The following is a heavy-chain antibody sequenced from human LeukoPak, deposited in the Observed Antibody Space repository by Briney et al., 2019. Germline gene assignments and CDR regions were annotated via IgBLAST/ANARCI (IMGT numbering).Heavy chain of an antibody. Sequence: SETLSLTCAVYGGSFSGYYWSWIRQPPGKGLEWIGEINHSGSTNYIPSLKSRVTISVDTSKNQFSLKLSSVTAADTAVYYCASIYCSSTSCYDPDYWGQGTLVTVSS. CDR2: INHSGST. D-gene: IGHD2-2*01. CDR3: ASIYCSSTSCYDPDY. V-gene: IGHV4-34*01. CDR1: GGSFSGYY. J-gene: IGHJ4*02.